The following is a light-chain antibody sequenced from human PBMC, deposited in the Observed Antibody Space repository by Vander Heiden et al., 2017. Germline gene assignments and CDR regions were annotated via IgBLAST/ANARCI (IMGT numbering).Light chain of an antibody. J-gene: IGLJ3*02. CDR2: DDS. CDR1: KIGRKS. V-gene: IGLV3-21*02. Sequence: SYVLTQPPSVSVAPGQPATISCAGDKIGRKSIHWYQKKAAQSPLLGIHDDSARPSGIPVRFSGSDSGKTATLTINRVEARDEADYYCQVWDSSNGHRGVFGGGTKLTVL. CDR3: QVWDSSNGHRGV.